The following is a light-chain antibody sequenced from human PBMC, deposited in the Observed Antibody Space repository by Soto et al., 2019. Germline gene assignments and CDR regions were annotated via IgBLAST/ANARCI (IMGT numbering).Light chain of an antibody. CDR1: SSNLGNFY. CDR3: AAWDDMLRGYV. V-gene: IGLV1-47*02. J-gene: IGLJ1*01. Sequence: QSVLTQPPSASGTPGQGVTVSCSGSSSNLGNFYVYWYQHLPGTAPKLLIYSDFQRPSGVPDRFSGSKSGTSASLAINGLRSEDEGDYYCAAWDDMLRGYVFGTWTKLTVL. CDR2: SDF.